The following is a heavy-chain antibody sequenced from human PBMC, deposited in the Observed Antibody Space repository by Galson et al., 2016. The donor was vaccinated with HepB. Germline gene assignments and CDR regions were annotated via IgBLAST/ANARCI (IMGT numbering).Heavy chain of an antibody. CDR3: ARGFRIAADY. CDR2: IDAGDVNA. D-gene: IGHD6-13*01. V-gene: IGHV1-3*01. J-gene: IGHJ4*02. Sequence: SCKASGYRFRDYAMHWVRQAPGQSLEWMGWIDAGDVNAEYSEKFQGGVTISRDTSATTVSMELSSLGAEDTAMYYCARGFRIAADYWGQGTQVTVSS. CDR1: GYRFRDYA.